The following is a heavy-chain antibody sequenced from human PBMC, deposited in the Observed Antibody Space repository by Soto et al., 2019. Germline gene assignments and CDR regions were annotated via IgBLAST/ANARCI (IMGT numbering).Heavy chain of an antibody. Sequence: ASVKVSCKVSGYTLTELSMHWVRQAPGKGLEWMGGFDPEDGETIYAQKFQGRVTMTEDTSTDTAYMELSSLRSEDTAVYYCATDLNPKMTTVTLDAFDIWGQGTMFTVSS. CDR2: FDPEDGET. CDR3: ATDLNPKMTTVTLDAFDI. J-gene: IGHJ3*02. V-gene: IGHV1-24*01. CDR1: GYTLTELS. D-gene: IGHD4-4*01.